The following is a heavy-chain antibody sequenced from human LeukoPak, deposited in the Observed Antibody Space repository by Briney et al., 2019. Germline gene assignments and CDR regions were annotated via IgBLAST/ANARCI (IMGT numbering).Heavy chain of an antibody. V-gene: IGHV4-38-2*01. CDR3: ARYDSRGSASTKFDY. CDR1: GYSLGKNYY. D-gene: IGHD3-3*01. J-gene: IGHJ4*02. Sequence: SETLSLTCAVSGYSLGKNYYWGWIRQSPGKGLEWIGRIYGRASTSYNPSLMNRATMSVDTSKNHFSLQLTSVTAAATAVYYCARYDSRGSASTKFDYWGPGIQVTVSS. CDR2: IYGRAST.